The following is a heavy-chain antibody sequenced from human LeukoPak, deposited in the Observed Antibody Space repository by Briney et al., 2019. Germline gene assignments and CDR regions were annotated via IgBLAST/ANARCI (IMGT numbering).Heavy chain of an antibody. J-gene: IGHJ1*01. CDR2: INAGNGNT. V-gene: IGHV1-3*01. CDR1: GYTFTSYA. Sequence: GASVKVSCKASGYTFTSYAMHWVRQAPGQRLEWMGWINAGNGNTKYSQKFQGRVTITRDTSASTAYMELSGLRSEDTAVYYCASAGWDRVRGVTTEYFQHWGQGTLVTVSS. D-gene: IGHD3-10*01. CDR3: ASAGWDRVRGVTTEYFQH.